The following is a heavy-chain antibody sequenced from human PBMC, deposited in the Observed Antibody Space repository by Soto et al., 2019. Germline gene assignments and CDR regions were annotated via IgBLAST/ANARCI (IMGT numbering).Heavy chain of an antibody. Sequence: SETLSLTCTVSGGSISSGGYYWSWIRQHPGKGLEWIGYIYYSGSTYYNPSLKSRVTISVDTSKNQFSLKLSSVTAADTAVYYCASTSSDYYYMDVWGKGTTVTVSS. CDR1: GGSISSGGYY. CDR3: ASTSSDYYYMDV. CDR2: IYYSGST. J-gene: IGHJ6*03. V-gene: IGHV4-31*03. D-gene: IGHD6-6*01.